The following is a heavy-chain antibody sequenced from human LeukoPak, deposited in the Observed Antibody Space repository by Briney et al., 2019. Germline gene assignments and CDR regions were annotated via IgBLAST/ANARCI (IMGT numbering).Heavy chain of an antibody. D-gene: IGHD2-2*01. Sequence: SESLSLTCTVSGGSISSGGYYWSWIRQPPGKGLEWIGYIYHSGSTYYNPSLKSRVTISVDRSKNQFSLKLSSVTAADTAVYYCAGEIYQLLYYWGQGTLVTVSS. CDR1: GGSISSGGYY. V-gene: IGHV4-30-2*01. CDR2: IYHSGST. CDR3: AGEIYQLLYY. J-gene: IGHJ4*02.